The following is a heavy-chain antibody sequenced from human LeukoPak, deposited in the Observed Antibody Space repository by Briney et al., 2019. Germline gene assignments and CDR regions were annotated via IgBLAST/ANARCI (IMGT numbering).Heavy chain of an antibody. D-gene: IGHD4-23*01. CDR1: GGTFSSYD. J-gene: IGHJ4*02. V-gene: IGHV1-69*13. CDR3: AIGWHAETTVVTPYNY. Sequence: SVKVSCKASGGTFSSYDISWVRQAPGHGLEGMGGITPIFGTAKYAQKFQGRVEITALESMSTAYMELSSLRSEDTAVYYCAIGWHAETTVVTPYNYWGQGTLVTVSS. CDR2: ITPIFGTA.